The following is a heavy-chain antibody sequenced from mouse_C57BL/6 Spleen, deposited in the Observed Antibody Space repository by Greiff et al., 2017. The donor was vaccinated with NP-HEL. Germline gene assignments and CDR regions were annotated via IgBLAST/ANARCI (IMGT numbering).Heavy chain of an antibody. V-gene: IGHV1-82*01. CDR2: IYPGDGDT. CDR3: ARSMNYGSSYGDY. Sequence: VQLQQSGPELVKPGASVKISCKASGYAFSSSWMNWVKQRPGTGLEWIGRIYPGDGDTNYNGKFKGKATLTADKSSSTAYMQISSLTSEDSAVYFSARSMNYGSSYGDYWGQGTTLTVSS. D-gene: IGHD1-1*01. CDR1: GYAFSSSW. J-gene: IGHJ2*01.